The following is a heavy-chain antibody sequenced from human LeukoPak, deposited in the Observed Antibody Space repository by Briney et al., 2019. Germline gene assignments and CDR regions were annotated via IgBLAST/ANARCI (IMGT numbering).Heavy chain of an antibody. CDR2: ITGSGGST. V-gene: IGHV3-23*01. CDR1: GFTFNNYA. CDR3: ARPPLTKIVGATAIYFDY. D-gene: IGHD1-26*01. J-gene: IGHJ4*02. Sequence: RGSLRLSCAASGFTFNNYAMSWVRQAPGKGLEWVSSITGSGGSTYYADSVKGRFTISRDNAKKSLYLQMNSLRAEDTAVYYCARPPLTKIVGATAIYFDYWGQGTLVTVSS.